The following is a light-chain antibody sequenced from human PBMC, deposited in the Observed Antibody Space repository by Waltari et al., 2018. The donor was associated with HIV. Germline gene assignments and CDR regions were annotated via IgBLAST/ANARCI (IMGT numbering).Light chain of an antibody. CDR2: RNS. Sequence: QSVLTQLPSASGTPGQRVTISCSGNSSNIGRTYVYWYQQLPGTAPKLLIYRNSQRPSGVPDRFPGSKSGTSAFLAIRGLRSEDETDYYCAAWDDTLTGPHVVFGGGTKLTVL. J-gene: IGLJ2*01. V-gene: IGLV1-47*01. CDR1: SSNIGRTY. CDR3: AAWDDTLTGPHVV.